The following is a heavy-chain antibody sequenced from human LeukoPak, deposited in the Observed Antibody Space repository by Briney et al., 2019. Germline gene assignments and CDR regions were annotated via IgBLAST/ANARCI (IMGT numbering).Heavy chain of an antibody. CDR1: GGTFSSYA. Sequence: VASVKVSCKASGGTFSSYAISWVRQAPGQGLEWMGGIIPIFGTANYAQKFQGRVTITTDESTSTAYMELSSLRSEDTAVYYCARGYSSSWSETLDAFDIWGQGTMVTVSS. V-gene: IGHV1-69*05. CDR3: ARGYSSSWSETLDAFDI. J-gene: IGHJ3*02. D-gene: IGHD6-13*01. CDR2: IIPIFGTA.